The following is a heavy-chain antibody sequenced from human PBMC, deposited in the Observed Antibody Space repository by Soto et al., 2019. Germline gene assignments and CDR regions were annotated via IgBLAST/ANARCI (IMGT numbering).Heavy chain of an antibody. J-gene: IGHJ3*02. Sequence: GGSLRLSCAASGFTFSSYGMHWVRQAPGKGLEWVANINQDGSKKYYVDSVTGRFTISRDNAKNSLYVQMNSLRAEDTAVYFCARDPLRFAFDIWGQGTMVTVSS. D-gene: IGHD5-12*01. CDR2: INQDGSKK. CDR1: GFTFSSYG. CDR3: ARDPLRFAFDI. V-gene: IGHV3-7*01.